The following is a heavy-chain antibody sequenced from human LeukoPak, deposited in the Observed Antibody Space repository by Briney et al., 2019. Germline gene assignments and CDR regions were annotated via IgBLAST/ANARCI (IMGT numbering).Heavy chain of an antibody. Sequence: ASVKVSCKASGYTFTSYYMHWVRQAPGQGLEWMGIINPSGGSTSYAQKFQGRVTMTRDTSTSTVYMELSSLRSEDTAVYYCASTHLDYYDSSEHGWFDPWGQGTLVTVSS. D-gene: IGHD3-22*01. CDR3: ASTHLDYYDSSEHGWFDP. V-gene: IGHV1-46*01. CDR2: INPSGGST. CDR1: GYTFTSYY. J-gene: IGHJ5*02.